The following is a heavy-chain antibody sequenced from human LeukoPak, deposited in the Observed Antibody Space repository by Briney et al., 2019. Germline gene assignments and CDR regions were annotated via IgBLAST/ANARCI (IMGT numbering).Heavy chain of an antibody. D-gene: IGHD3-3*01. CDR1: GYTFTGYY. CDR2: INPNSGGT. CDR3: ASDGYYDFWSGYYSGYYYGMDV. Sequence: ASVKVSCKASGYTFTGYYMHWVRQAPGQGLEWMGWINPNSGGTNYAQKFQGRVTMTRDTSISTAYMELSRLRSDDTAVYYCASDGYYDFWSGYYSGYYYGMDVWGQGTTVTVSS. V-gene: IGHV1-2*02. J-gene: IGHJ6*02.